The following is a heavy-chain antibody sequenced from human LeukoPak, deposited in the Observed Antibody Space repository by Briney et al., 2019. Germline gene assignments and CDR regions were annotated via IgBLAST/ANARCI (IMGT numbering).Heavy chain of an antibody. J-gene: IGHJ4*02. D-gene: IGHD3-22*01. Sequence: GGSLRLSCAASGITVSRNHMSWVRQAPGKGLEWVSVIYSGGETYYAESVKGRFTISRDNSKNTLYLQMSSLRDEDTAVYYCARDRSGYYPYYFDYWGQGTLVTVSS. V-gene: IGHV3-66*02. CDR2: IYSGGET. CDR1: GITVSRNH. CDR3: ARDRSGYYPYYFDY.